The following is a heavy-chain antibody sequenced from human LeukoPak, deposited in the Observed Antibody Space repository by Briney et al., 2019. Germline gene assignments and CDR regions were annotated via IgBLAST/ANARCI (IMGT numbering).Heavy chain of an antibody. CDR3: ARSVVPAAKLDY. D-gene: IGHD2-2*01. J-gene: IGHJ4*02. CDR2: ISSNGGST. V-gene: IGHV3-64*01. Sequence: GGSLRLSCAASGFTFSSYAMHWVRQAPGKGLEYVSAISSNGGSTYYANSVKGRFTISRDNSKDTLYLQMGSLRAEDMAVYYCARSVVPAAKLDYWGQGTLVTVPS. CDR1: GFTFSSYA.